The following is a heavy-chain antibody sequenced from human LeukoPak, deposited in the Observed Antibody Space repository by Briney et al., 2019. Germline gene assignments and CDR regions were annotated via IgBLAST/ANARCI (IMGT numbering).Heavy chain of an antibody. CDR3: ARAEGRYYFDY. D-gene: IGHD1-14*01. V-gene: IGHV4-59*01. J-gene: IGHJ4*02. CDR2: IYYSGST. CDR1: GGSISSNY. Sequence: PSETLSLTCTVSGGSISSNYWSWIRQPPGKGLEWIGYIYYSGSTNYNPSLKSRVTISVDTSKNQFSLKLSSVTAADTAVYYCARAEGRYYFDYWGQGTLVTVSS.